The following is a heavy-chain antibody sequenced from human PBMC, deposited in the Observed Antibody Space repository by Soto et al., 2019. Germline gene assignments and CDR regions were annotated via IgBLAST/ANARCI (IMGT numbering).Heavy chain of an antibody. Sequence: PGGSLRLSCAASGFTFSTYSMNWVRQAPGKGLEWVSSISGSGNYTHYADFLRGRFTISRDNAKTSLYLQMNSLRAEDTAVYYCAREGIKIHNEYSFDSYGQGPPDTVS. CDR2: ISGSGNYT. CDR1: GFTFSTYS. J-gene: IGHJ4*02. CDR3: AREGIKIHNEYSFDS. V-gene: IGHV3-21*01. D-gene: IGHD3-10*01.